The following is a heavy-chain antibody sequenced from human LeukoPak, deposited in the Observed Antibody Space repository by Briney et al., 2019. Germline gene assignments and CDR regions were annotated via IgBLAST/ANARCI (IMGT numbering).Heavy chain of an antibody. V-gene: IGHV3-33*08. J-gene: IGHJ4*02. CDR3: ARDQIPRSLFDY. Sequence: GGSLRLSCAASGFTFSNYAMHWVRQAPGKGLEWVAVIWYDGSNKYYADSVKGRFTISRDNSKNTLYLQMNSLRAEDTAVYYCARDQIPRSLFDYWGQGTLVTVSS. CDR1: GFTFSNYA. CDR2: IWYDGSNK.